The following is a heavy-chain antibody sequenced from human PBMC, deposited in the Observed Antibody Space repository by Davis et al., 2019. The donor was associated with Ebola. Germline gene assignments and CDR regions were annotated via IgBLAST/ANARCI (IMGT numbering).Heavy chain of an antibody. D-gene: IGHD2-21*01. CDR2: IYPGDSDT. J-gene: IGHJ2*01. CDR3: ARRVRLSYWYFDI. V-gene: IGHV5-51*01. CDR1: GYSFTSYW. Sequence: GESLKISCKGSGYSFTSYWIGWVRQMPGTGLEWLGIIYPGDSDTRYSPSFQGQVTISADKSISTAYLQWSSLKASDTAMYYCARRVRLSYWYFDIWGRGTLVTVSS.